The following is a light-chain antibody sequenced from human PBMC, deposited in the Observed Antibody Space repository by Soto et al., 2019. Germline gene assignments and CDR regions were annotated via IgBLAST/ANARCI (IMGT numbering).Light chain of an antibody. CDR2: EVN. V-gene: IGLV2-23*02. J-gene: IGLJ3*02. CDR1: SSDVGSYNL. CDR3: CSYAGSSTGV. Sequence: QSALTQPASVSGSPGQSITISCTGTSSDVGSYNLVSWYQQHPGRAPKLMIYEVNKRPSGVSNRFSGSKSANTASLTISGLQAEDEADYYCCSYAGSSTGVFGGGTKVTVL.